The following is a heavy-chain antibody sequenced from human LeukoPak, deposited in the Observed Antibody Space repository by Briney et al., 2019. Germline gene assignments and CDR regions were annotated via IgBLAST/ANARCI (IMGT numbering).Heavy chain of an antibody. CDR2: ISGSGGST. D-gene: IGHD6-6*01. CDR1: GFTLSSYA. Sequence: PGGSLRLSCAASGFTLSSYAMSWVRQAPGKGLEWVSAISGSGGSTYYADSVKGRFTISRDNSKNTLYLQMNSLRAEDTAVYYCAKFGSIAARLTCFDYWGQGTLVTVSS. CDR3: AKFGSIAARLTCFDY. J-gene: IGHJ4*02. V-gene: IGHV3-23*01.